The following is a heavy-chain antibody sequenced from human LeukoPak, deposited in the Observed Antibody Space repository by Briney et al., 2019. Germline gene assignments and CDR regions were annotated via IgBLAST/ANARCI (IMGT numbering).Heavy chain of an antibody. CDR1: GFTFNTYS. J-gene: IGHJ6*03. CDR3: ARSELGYNYYYMDV. V-gene: IGHV3-21*01. Sequence: GGSLRLSCEASGFTFNTYSMNWARQAPGKGLEWVSSIDSSGGYMFYADSVKGRFTISRDNAKKSLYLQMNSLRVEDTAVYYCARSELGYNYYYMDVWGKGTTVTISS. D-gene: IGHD3-10*01. CDR2: IDSSGGYM.